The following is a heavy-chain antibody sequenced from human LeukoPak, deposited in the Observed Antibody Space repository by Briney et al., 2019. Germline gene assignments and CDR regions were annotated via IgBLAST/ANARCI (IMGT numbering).Heavy chain of an antibody. V-gene: IGHV3-23*01. J-gene: IGHJ4*02. CDR3: AKRSPGTMVRGVIYDY. CDR1: GFTFSSYA. D-gene: IGHD3-10*01. CDR2: ISGSGGST. Sequence: GGSLRPSCAASGFTFSSYAMSWVRQAPGKGLEWVSAISGSGGSTYYADSVKGRFTTSRDNSKNTLYLQMNSLRAEDTAVYYCAKRSPGTMVRGVIYDYWGQGTLVTVSS.